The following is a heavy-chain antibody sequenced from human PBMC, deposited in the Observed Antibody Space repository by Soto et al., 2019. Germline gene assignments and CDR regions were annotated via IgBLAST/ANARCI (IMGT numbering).Heavy chain of an antibody. V-gene: IGHV4-34*01. J-gene: IGHJ6*02. CDR2: INHSGST. Sequence: PSETLSLTCAVYGGSFSGYYWSWIRQPPGKGLEWIGEINHSGSTNYNPSLKSRVTISVDTSKNQFSLKLSSVTAADTAVYYCATLLTGTTAYYYGMDVWGQGTTVTVSS. CDR1: GGSFSGYY. D-gene: IGHD1-20*01. CDR3: ATLLTGTTAYYYGMDV.